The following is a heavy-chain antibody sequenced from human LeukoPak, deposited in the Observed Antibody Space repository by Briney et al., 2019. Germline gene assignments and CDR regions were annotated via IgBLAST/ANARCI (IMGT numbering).Heavy chain of an antibody. J-gene: IGHJ4*02. CDR1: GFTFNNYA. Sequence: GGSLRLSCAASGFTFNNYAMYWVRQAPGKGLESVTGIFGSGGSAHYADSVKGRFTIFRDNSKNTVYLQMNSLRAEDTAVYYCGKTTVGYSSGRYPGWPVDCWGQGTPVTVSS. CDR2: IFGSGGSA. V-gene: IGHV3-23*01. D-gene: IGHD6-19*01. CDR3: GKTTVGYSSGRYPGWPVDC.